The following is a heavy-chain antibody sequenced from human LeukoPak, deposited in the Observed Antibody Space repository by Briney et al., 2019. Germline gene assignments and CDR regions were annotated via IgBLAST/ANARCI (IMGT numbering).Heavy chain of an antibody. CDR2: ISGSGGST. V-gene: IGHV3-23*01. Sequence: GGSLRLSCAASGFTFSSYAMSWVRQAPGKGLEWVSAISGSGGSTYYADSVKGRFTISRDNSKRTLFLQMNSLRAEDTAFYYCAKAELGVDTFLDYWGQGTLVTVSS. J-gene: IGHJ4*02. CDR1: GFTFSSYA. D-gene: IGHD3-3*01. CDR3: AKAELGVDTFLDY.